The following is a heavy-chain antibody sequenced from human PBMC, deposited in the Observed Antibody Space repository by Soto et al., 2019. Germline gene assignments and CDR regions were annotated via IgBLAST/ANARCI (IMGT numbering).Heavy chain of an antibody. D-gene: IGHD2-2*01. J-gene: IGHJ4*02. V-gene: IGHV1-69*13. CDR3: ARQALGSVVVPAGNYYFDY. CDR2: IIPIFGTA. CDR1: GGTFSSYA. Sequence: SVKVSCKASGGTFSSYATSWVRQAPGQGLEWMGGIIPIFGTANYAQKFQGRVTITADESTSTAYMELSSLRSEDTAVYYCARQALGSVVVPAGNYYFDYWGQGTLVTVSS.